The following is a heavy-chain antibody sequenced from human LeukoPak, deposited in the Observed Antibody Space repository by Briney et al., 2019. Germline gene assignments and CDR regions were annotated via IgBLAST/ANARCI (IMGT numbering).Heavy chain of an antibody. V-gene: IGHV3-30*02. D-gene: IGHD3-9*01. CDR1: GFTFSSYG. CDR3: AKDRKPTDPTIAPLVY. Sequence: GGSLRLSCAASGFTFSSYGMHWVRQAPGKGLEWVAFIRYDGSNKYYADSVKGRFTISRDNSKNTLYLQMNSLRAEDTAVYYCAKDRKPTDPTIAPLVYWGQGTLVTVSS. J-gene: IGHJ4*02. CDR2: IRYDGSNK.